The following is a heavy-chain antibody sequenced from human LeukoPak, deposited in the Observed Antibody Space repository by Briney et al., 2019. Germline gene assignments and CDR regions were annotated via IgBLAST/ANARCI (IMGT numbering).Heavy chain of an antibody. D-gene: IGHD6-13*01. CDR1: GFTFSDYN. J-gene: IGHJ3*02. V-gene: IGHV3-21*01. CDR2: ISSSSTYI. Sequence: PGGSLRLSCAASGFTFSDYNMNWVRQAPGTGLEWVSSISSSSTYIHYADSVKGRFTISRDNANNSLYLQMNSLRAEDTAVYYCARDGSYSSSHHIWGQGTMVAVSS. CDR3: ARDGSYSSSHHI.